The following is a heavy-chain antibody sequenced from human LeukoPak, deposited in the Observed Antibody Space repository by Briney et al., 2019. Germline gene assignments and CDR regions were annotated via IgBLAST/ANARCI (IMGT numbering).Heavy chain of an antibody. V-gene: IGHV4-61*01. Sequence: SETLSLTCTVSGGSVSSGSYYWSWIRQPPGKGLEWIGYIYYSGSTNYNPSLKSRVTISVDTSKNQFSLKLSSVTAADTAVYYCARWTPDIVVEVAATGVGYAFDIWGQGTMVTVSS. CDR1: GGSVSSGSYY. J-gene: IGHJ3*02. D-gene: IGHD2-15*01. CDR2: IYYSGST. CDR3: ARWTPDIVVEVAATGVGYAFDI.